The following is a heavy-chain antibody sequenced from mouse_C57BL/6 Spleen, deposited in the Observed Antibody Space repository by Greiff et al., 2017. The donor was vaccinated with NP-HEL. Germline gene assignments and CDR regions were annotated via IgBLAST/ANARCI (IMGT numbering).Heavy chain of an antibody. CDR1: GYTFTDYE. CDR2: IDPETGGT. V-gene: IGHV1-15*01. J-gene: IGHJ4*01. CDR3: TEGTAQATAAMDY. Sequence: QVQLQQSGAELVRPGASVTLSCKASGYTFTDYEMHWVKQTPVHGLEWIGAIDPETGGTAYNQKFKGKAILTADKSSSTAYMELRSLTSEDSAVYYCTEGTAQATAAMDYWGQGTSVTVSS. D-gene: IGHD3-2*02.